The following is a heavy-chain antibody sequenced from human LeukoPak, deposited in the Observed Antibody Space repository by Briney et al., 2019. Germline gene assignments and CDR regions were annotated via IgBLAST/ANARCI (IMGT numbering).Heavy chain of an antibody. CDR1: GGSFSGYC. D-gene: IGHD2-21*02. Sequence: SETLSLTCAVYGGSFSGYCWSWIRQPPGKGLEWIGEINHSGSTNYNPSLKSRVTISVDTSKNQFSLKLSSVTATDTAVYYCARAAYCGGDCYFRWRRAFIYWGQGTLVTVSS. CDR2: INHSGST. CDR3: ARAAYCGGDCYFRWRRAFIY. V-gene: IGHV4-34*01. J-gene: IGHJ4*02.